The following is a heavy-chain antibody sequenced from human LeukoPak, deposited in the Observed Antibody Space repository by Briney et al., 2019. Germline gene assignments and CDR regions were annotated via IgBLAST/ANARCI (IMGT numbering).Heavy chain of an antibody. V-gene: IGHV3-30*18. Sequence: GGSLRLSCAASGFTFSGYGMHWVRQAPGKGLEWVAVISYDGSNKYYADSVKGRFTISRDNSKNTLYLQMISLRAEDTAVYYCAKDGSSGLDAFDIWGQGTMVTVSS. J-gene: IGHJ3*02. CDR2: ISYDGSNK. CDR1: GFTFSGYG. D-gene: IGHD6-19*01. CDR3: AKDGSSGLDAFDI.